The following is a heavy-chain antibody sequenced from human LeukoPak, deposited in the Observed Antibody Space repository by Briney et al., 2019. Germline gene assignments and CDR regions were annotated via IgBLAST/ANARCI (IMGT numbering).Heavy chain of an antibody. CDR1: GFTFSSYS. CDR2: ISGRDSTI. CDR3: ARGDFVRGGGY. Sequence: GGSLRLSCAASGFTFSSYSMNWIRQAPGKGLEWVSYISGRDSTIYYADSVKGRFTLSRDNAKNSLFLQMNSLKAEDTAVYYCARGDFVRGGGYWGQGTLVTVSS. D-gene: IGHD3-10*01. V-gene: IGHV3-48*04. J-gene: IGHJ4*02.